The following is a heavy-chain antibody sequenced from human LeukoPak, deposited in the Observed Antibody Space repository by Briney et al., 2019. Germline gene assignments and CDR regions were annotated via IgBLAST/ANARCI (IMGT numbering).Heavy chain of an antibody. CDR3: ARYRNSLLDY. D-gene: IGHD2-21*01. J-gene: IGHJ4*02. Sequence: ASVKVSCKASGYTFTSYDINWVRQATGQGLEWMGWINPNSGGTNYAQKFQGWVTMTRDTSISTAYMELSRLRSDDTAVYYCARYRNSLLDYWGQGTLVTVSS. V-gene: IGHV1-2*04. CDR1: GYTFTSYD. CDR2: INPNSGGT.